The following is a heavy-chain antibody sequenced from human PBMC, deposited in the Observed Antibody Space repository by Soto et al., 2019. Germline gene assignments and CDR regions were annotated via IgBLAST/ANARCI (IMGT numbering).Heavy chain of an antibody. J-gene: IGHJ6*02. V-gene: IGHV4-30-2*01. CDR2: IYHSGST. CDR3: AKSGRVTAMVGGGMDV. CDR1: GGSISSGGYS. Sequence: SETLSLTCAVSGGSISSGGYSWSWIRQPPGKGLEWIGYIYHSGSTYYNPSLKSRVTISVDRSKNQFSLKLSSVTAADTAVYYCAKSGRVTAMVGGGMDVWGQGTTVTVSS. D-gene: IGHD5-18*01.